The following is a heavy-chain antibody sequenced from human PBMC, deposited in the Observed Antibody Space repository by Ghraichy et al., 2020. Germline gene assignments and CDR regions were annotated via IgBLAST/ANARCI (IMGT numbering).Heavy chain of an antibody. Sequence: GSLRLSCAASGFTFSSYAMHWVRQAPGKGLEWVAVISYGGSNKYYADSVKGRFTISRDDSKNTLYLQMNSLRPGDTAVYYCARDAKHIADCSSTGCYGPYFEYWGQGARLTVSS. CDR3: ARDAKHIADCSSTGCYGPYFEY. V-gene: IGHV3-30-3*01. D-gene: IGHD2-2*01. J-gene: IGHJ4*02. CDR1: GFTFSSYA. CDR2: ISYGGSNK.